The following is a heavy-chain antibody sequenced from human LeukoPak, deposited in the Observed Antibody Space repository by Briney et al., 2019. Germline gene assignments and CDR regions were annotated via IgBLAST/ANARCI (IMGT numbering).Heavy chain of an antibody. V-gene: IGHV4-4*07. D-gene: IGHD3-22*01. J-gene: IGHJ5*02. CDR1: GGSISSYY. CDR2: IYTSGST. Sequence: PSETLSLTCTVSGGSISSYYWSWIRQPAGKGLEWIGRIYTSGSTNYNPSLKSRVTMSVDTSKNQFSLKLSSVTAADMAVYYCARDLGYYDSSGYYPWGQGTLVTVSS. CDR3: ARDLGYYDSSGYYP.